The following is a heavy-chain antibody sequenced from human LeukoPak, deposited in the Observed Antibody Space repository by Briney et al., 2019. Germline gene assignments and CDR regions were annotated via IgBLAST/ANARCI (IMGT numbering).Heavy chain of an antibody. CDR3: AKDLAKITMVRGVKPLFDY. CDR1: GFTFSNYG. V-gene: IGHV3-23*01. J-gene: IGHJ4*02. CDR2: ISGSGGNT. Sequence: GGSLRLSCAASGFTFSNYGMSWVRQAPGKGLEWVSTISGSGGNTYYADSVKGRFTISRDTSKNTLYLQMNSLRAEDTAVYYCAKDLAKITMVRGVKPLFDYWGQGTLVTVSS. D-gene: IGHD3-10*01.